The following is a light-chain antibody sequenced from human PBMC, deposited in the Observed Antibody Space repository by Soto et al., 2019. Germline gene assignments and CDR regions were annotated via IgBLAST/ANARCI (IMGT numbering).Light chain of an antibody. Sequence: QSALTQPPSASGSPGQSVTLSCTGTSSDVGGYNFVSWYQQHPGKAPKLMISDVNKRPSGVPDRFSGSKSGNTASLTVSGLQAEDEGDYSCSSYAGSNNLVFGGGTKLTVL. CDR2: DVN. CDR3: SSYAGSNNLV. CDR1: SSDVGGYNF. V-gene: IGLV2-8*01. J-gene: IGLJ2*01.